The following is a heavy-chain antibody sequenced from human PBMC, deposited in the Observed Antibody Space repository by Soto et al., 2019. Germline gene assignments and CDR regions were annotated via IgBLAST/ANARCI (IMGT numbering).Heavy chain of an antibody. D-gene: IGHD2-2*01. CDR1: GFTFSSYG. Sequence: QVQLVESGGGVVQPGRSLRLSCAASGFTFSSYGMHWVRQAPGKGLEWVAVIWYDGSNKYYADSVKGRFTISRDNSKNMLYLQMNSLRAEDTAVYYCARDLGVVVPAAKAYYYYGMDVWGQGTTVTVSS. V-gene: IGHV3-33*01. CDR2: IWYDGSNK. J-gene: IGHJ6*02. CDR3: ARDLGVVVPAAKAYYYYGMDV.